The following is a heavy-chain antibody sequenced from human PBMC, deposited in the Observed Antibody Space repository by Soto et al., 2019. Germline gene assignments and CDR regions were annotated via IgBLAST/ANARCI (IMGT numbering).Heavy chain of an antibody. CDR1: GFSLSTYHMG. CDR3: AHAGDYDLLHFDH. Sequence: QITLKESGPTLVRPAQTLTLTCDFSGFSLSTYHMGVAWIRQPPGKPLEWLALIYWDDDKRYSPSLKDRLAISKDTSSNQVVLTITNMDPGDTATSFCAHAGDYDLLHFDHWGPGTLVTVSS. D-gene: IGHD4-17*01. J-gene: IGHJ4*02. CDR2: IYWDDDK. V-gene: IGHV2-5*02.